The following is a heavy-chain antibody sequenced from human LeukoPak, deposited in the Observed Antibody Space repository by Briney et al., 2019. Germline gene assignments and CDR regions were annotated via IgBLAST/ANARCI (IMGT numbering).Heavy chain of an antibody. V-gene: IGHV3-66*01. D-gene: IGHD3-10*01. CDR1: EFTVSSNY. CDR2: IYSASGT. Sequence: GGSLRLSCAASEFTVSSNYMSWVRQAPGKGLEWVSVIYSASGTYYADSVKGRFTISRDNSKNTLYLQMTSLRAEDTAVYYCAREGGAGFSRHYFYGMDVWGQGTTVTVSS. CDR3: AREGGAGFSRHYFYGMDV. J-gene: IGHJ6*02.